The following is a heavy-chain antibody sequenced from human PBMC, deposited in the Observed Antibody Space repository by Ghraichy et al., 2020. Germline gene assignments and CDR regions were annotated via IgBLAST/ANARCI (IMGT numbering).Heavy chain of an antibody. CDR1: GFTFSSYA. J-gene: IGHJ4*02. V-gene: IGHV3-23*01. CDR3: AKAADVEVAGTDRYLDY. Sequence: GGSLRLSCAASGFTFSSYAMNWVRQAPGEGLEWVSAISGGGSGPYYAHSVRGRFTISRDNSKKTLYLQMDSLRAEDTAVYYCAKAADVEVAGTDRYLDYWGQGTLVTGSS. CDR2: ISGGGSGP. D-gene: IGHD6-19*01.